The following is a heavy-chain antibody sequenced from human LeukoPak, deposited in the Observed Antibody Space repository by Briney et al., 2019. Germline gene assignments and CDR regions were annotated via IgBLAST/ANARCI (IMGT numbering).Heavy chain of an antibody. CDR1: GFTFSSYS. CDR3: TRDAVPLRVGDLSLGD. J-gene: IGHJ4*02. CDR2: ISSSSSYI. Sequence: GGSLRLSCAASGFTFSSYSMNCVRQAPGKGLEWVSCISSSSSYIYYADSVKGRFTISRDNAKNSLYLQMSSLRAEDTAVYYCTRDAVPLRVGDLSLGDWGQGTLVTVSS. D-gene: IGHD3-16*02. V-gene: IGHV3-21*01.